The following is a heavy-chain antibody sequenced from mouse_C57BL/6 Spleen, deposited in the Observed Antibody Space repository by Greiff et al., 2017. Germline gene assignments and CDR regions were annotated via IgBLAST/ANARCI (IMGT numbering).Heavy chain of an antibody. CDR2: INYDGSST. CDR1: GFTFSDYY. J-gene: IGHJ4*01. CDR3: ARADLYAMDY. Sequence: EVQRVESEGGLVQPGSSMKLSCTASGFTFSDYYMAWVRQVPEKGLEWVANINYDGSSTYYLDSLKSRFIISRDNAKNILYLQMSSLKSEDTATYYCARADLYAMDYWGQGTSVTVSS. V-gene: IGHV5-16*01.